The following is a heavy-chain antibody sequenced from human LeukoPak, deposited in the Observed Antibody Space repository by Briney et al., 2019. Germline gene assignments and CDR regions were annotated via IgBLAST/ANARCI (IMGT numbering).Heavy chain of an antibody. CDR2: ITWNSGTL. D-gene: IGHD4/OR15-4a*01. J-gene: IGHJ4*02. CDR3: AKAMSGAVDH. V-gene: IGHV3-9*01. CDR1: GFSFDDYA. Sequence: SGGSLRLSCAASGFSFDDYAMYWVRQAPGKGLEWVSGITWNSGTLGYADSVEGRFTISRDNAKNSLYLQMNSLRTEDTALYYCAKAMSGAVDHWGQGTLVTVSS.